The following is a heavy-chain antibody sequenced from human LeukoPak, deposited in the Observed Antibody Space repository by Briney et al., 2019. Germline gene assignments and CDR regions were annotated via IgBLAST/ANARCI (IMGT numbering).Heavy chain of an antibody. J-gene: IGHJ4*02. CDR1: GFTFSSYA. CDR3: AKTRGPRRVDTAMVDY. D-gene: IGHD5-18*01. Sequence: GGSLRLSCAASGFTFSSYAMSWVRQAPGKGLEWVSAISGSGGSTYYADSVKGRFTISRDNSKNTLYLQMNSPRAEDTAVYYCAKTRGPRRVDTAMVDYWGQGTLVTVSS. CDR2: ISGSGGST. V-gene: IGHV3-23*01.